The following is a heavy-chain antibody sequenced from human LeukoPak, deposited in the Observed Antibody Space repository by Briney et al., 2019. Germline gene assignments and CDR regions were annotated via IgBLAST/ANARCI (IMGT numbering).Heavy chain of an antibody. CDR3: ARAGLWWELQGDY. CDR2: INPNSGGT. D-gene: IGHD1-26*01. CDR1: GYTFTGYY. Sequence: ASVKVSCKASGYTFTGYYMHWVRQAPGQGLEWMGWINPNSGGTNYAQKFQGRVTMTRDTSISTAYMELSRLRSDDTAVYYCARAGLWWELQGDYWGQGTLVTVSS. V-gene: IGHV1-2*02. J-gene: IGHJ4*02.